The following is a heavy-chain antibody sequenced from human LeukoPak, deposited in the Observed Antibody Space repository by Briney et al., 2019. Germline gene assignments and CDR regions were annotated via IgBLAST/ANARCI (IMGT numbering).Heavy chain of an antibody. Sequence: GASVKVSCKASGYTFTGYYIHWVRQAPGQGLEWMGWISPNSGGTNSAQKFQGRVTMTRDTSISTAYMELSSLRSEDTAVYYCARSTTSVYCSGGSCYYYDAFDIWCQGTMVTVSS. CDR1: GYTFTGYY. J-gene: IGHJ3*02. CDR3: ARSTTSVYCSGGSCYYYDAFDI. CDR2: ISPNSGGT. V-gene: IGHV1-2*02. D-gene: IGHD2-15*01.